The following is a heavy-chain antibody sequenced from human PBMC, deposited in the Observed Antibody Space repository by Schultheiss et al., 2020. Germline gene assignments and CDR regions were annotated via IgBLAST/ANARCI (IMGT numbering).Heavy chain of an antibody. J-gene: IGHJ6*02. V-gene: IGHV3-21*01. Sequence: GGSMRLSCAASGFTFSSYDMHWVRQATGKGLEWVSSISSSSSYIYYADSVKGRFTISRDNSKNTLYLQLNNLRAEDTAVYYCARDARKFDGAHGNGMDVWGPGTTVTVAS. CDR2: ISSSSSYI. CDR3: ARDARKFDGAHGNGMDV. CDR1: GFTFSSYD. D-gene: IGHD4-17*01.